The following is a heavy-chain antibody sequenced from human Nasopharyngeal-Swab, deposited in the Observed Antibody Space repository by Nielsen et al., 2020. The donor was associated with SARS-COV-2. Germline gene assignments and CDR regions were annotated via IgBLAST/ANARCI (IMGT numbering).Heavy chain of an antibody. CDR3: AKDVLAAGSWYFDY. Sequence: GGSLRLSCAASGFTFDDYAMHWVRQAPGKGLEWVSGISWNSGSTGYADSVKGRFTISRDNAKNSLYLQMNSLRAEDTALYYCAKDVLAAGSWYFDYWGQGTLVTVSS. CDR1: GFTFDDYA. CDR2: ISWNSGST. J-gene: IGHJ4*02. D-gene: IGHD6-13*01. V-gene: IGHV3-9*01.